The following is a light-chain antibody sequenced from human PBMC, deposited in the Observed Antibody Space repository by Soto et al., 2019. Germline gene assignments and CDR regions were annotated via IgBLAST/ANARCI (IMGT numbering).Light chain of an antibody. CDR1: HSVDFF. CDR3: QQRNTWPIT. CDR2: DAS. V-gene: IGKV3-11*01. Sequence: EIVMTQSPATLSVSPGEGATLACRASHSVDFFLAWYQQKPGQPPRILMYDASNRATGTPARFSGSGAGTDFTLTISSLEAEDFGIYYCQQRNTWPITFGQGTRLEIK. J-gene: IGKJ5*01.